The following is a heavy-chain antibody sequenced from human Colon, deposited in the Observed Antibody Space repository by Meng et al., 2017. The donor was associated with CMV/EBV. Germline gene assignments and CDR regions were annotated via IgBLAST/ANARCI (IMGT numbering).Heavy chain of an antibody. CDR1: GFTFSNYW. V-gene: IGHV3-74*01. CDR2: INVDGPTT. Sequence: ESLKISCAASGFTFSNYWMHWVRHAPGKGLVWVSRINVDGPTTDYAGSVRGRFTISRDNANNTVFLHMSSLRVEDTAIYYCVRPKYSSRNFDSWGQETLVTVSS. J-gene: IGHJ4*02. CDR3: VRPKYSSRNFDS. D-gene: IGHD3-22*01.